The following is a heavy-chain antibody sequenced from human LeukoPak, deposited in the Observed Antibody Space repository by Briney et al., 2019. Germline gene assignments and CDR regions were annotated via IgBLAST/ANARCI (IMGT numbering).Heavy chain of an antibody. CDR3: ATGDAGYSRHFDY. D-gene: IGHD3-9*01. Sequence: GGSLRLSCAASGFTFSRYSMHWVRRAPGRGLEWVSYISSGTTTIYYADFVKGRFTISRDNAKNSLYLQMDSLRAEDSALYYCATGDAGYSRHFDYWGQGILVTVSS. J-gene: IGHJ4*02. CDR2: ISSGTTTI. CDR1: GFTFSRYS. V-gene: IGHV3-48*01.